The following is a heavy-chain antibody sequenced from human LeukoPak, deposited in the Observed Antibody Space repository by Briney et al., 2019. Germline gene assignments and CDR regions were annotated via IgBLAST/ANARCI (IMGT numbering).Heavy chain of an antibody. Sequence: QTGGSLRLSCAASGFTFSSYAMSWVRQAPGKGLEWVSAISGSGGSTYYADSVKGRFTISRDNSKNTLYLQMNSLRAEDTAVYYCVTAMDRGVGDFWGQGTLVTVSS. V-gene: IGHV3-23*01. CDR2: ISGSGGST. J-gene: IGHJ4*02. CDR3: VTAMDRGVGDF. CDR1: GFTFSSYA. D-gene: IGHD3-10*01.